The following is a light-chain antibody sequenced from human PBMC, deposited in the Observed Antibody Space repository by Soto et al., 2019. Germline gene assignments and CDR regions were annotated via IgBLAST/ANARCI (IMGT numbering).Light chain of an antibody. J-gene: IGKJ3*01. Sequence: EMVMTQSPATLSVSPGERATLSCRASQSVSSKLAWYQQKPGQAPRLLIYDTSTRATGIPARFSGSGSGTEFTLTISSLQSEDFAVYYCQQYDNLPLFTFGPGTKVDIK. V-gene: IGKV3-15*01. CDR2: DTS. CDR3: QQYDNLPLFT. CDR1: QSVSSK.